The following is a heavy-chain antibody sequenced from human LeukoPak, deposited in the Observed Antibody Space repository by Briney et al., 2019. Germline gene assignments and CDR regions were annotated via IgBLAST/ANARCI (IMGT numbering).Heavy chain of an antibody. CDR1: GGSISSGDYY. D-gene: IGHD2-15*01. V-gene: IGHV4-61*08. CDR3: ARGPNCSGGSCSPHAFDI. CDR2: IYYSGST. Sequence: PSEALSLTCTVSGGSISSGDYYWSWIRQPPGKGLEWIGYIYYSGSTNYNPSLKSRVTISVDTSKNQFSLKLSSVTAADTAVYYCARGPNCSGGSCSPHAFDIWGQGTMVTVSS. J-gene: IGHJ3*02.